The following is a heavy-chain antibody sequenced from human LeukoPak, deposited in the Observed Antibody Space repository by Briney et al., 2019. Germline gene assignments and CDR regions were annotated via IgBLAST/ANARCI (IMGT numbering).Heavy chain of an antibody. CDR2: ISYDGSNK. Sequence: PGGSLRLSCAASGFTFSSYAMHWVRQAPGKGLEWVAVISYDGSNKYYADSVKGRFTISRDNSKNTLYLQMNSLRAEDTAVYYCARDDHNSLIAAAGMNWFDPWGQGTLVTVSS. V-gene: IGHV3-30*04. D-gene: IGHD6-13*01. CDR3: ARDDHNSLIAAAGMNWFDP. CDR1: GFTFSSYA. J-gene: IGHJ5*02.